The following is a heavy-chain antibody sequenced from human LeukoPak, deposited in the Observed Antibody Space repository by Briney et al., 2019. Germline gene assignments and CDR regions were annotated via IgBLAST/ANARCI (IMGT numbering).Heavy chain of an antibody. D-gene: IGHD3-3*01. Sequence: ASVKVSCKASGYTFTSYGISWVRQAPGQGPEWMGGIIPVFGTANYAQKFQDRVTITADESTNTVYMELSNLRSEDTAVYYCARHLYHDDFWSGYIDYWGQGSLLTISS. CDR1: GYTFTSYG. V-gene: IGHV1-69*13. CDR2: IIPVFGTA. CDR3: ARHLYHDDFWSGYIDY. J-gene: IGHJ4*02.